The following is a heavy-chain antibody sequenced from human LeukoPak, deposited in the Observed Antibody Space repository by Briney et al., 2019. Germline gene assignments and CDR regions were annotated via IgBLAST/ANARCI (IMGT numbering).Heavy chain of an antibody. D-gene: IGHD3-10*01. CDR1: GFTFSSFA. CDR2: ISGSGGSS. Sequence: GSLRLSCAASGFTFSSFAMNWVRQAPGKGLDWVSSISGSGGSSYYADSVKGRVTISRDNSKNTLYLQMNSLRAEDTAIYYCAKGDNYPPYSFDYWGQGTLVTVSS. CDR3: AKGDNYPPYSFDY. J-gene: IGHJ4*02. V-gene: IGHV3-23*01.